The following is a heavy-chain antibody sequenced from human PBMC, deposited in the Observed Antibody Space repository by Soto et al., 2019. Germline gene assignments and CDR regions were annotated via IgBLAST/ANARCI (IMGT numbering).Heavy chain of an antibody. Sequence: SETLSLTCTVSGDSITTGGYYWSWIRQLPGKGLEWIGHRYYSESPYYNPSLKSRVSISLDTSKNQFSLKLSFVTAADTAMYYCASSYGDYGYWGQGTLVTVSS. CDR1: GDSITTGGYY. V-gene: IGHV4-31*03. CDR3: ASSYGDYGY. D-gene: IGHD4-17*01. J-gene: IGHJ4*02. CDR2: RYYSESP.